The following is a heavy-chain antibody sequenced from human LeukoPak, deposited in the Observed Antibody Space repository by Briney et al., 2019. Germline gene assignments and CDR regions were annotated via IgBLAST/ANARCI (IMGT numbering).Heavy chain of an antibody. CDR3: ARGSRTSVDY. Sequence: TSETLSLTCSVSGVSISNYYWSWIRQPPGKGLEWIGYIYKSGNTNYNPSLKSRVTISVDTSKNEFSLNLSSVIAADTAVYYCARGSRTSVDYWGQGTLVTASS. CDR2: IYKSGNT. D-gene: IGHD2-2*01. J-gene: IGHJ4*02. V-gene: IGHV4-59*01. CDR1: GVSISNYY.